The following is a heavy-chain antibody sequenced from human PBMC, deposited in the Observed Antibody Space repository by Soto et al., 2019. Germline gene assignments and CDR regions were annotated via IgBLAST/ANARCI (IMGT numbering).Heavy chain of an antibody. CDR2: INHSGST. CDR1: GGSFSGYY. CDR3: AIPYSSSWYYFDY. D-gene: IGHD6-13*01. J-gene: IGHJ4*02. Sequence: QVQLQQWGAGLLKPSETLSLTCAVYGGSFSGYYWSWIRQPPGKGLEWIGEINHSGSTNYNPSLKRRVTISVDTSKNQFSLKLSSVTAADTAVYYCAIPYSSSWYYFDYWGQGTLVTVSS. V-gene: IGHV4-34*01.